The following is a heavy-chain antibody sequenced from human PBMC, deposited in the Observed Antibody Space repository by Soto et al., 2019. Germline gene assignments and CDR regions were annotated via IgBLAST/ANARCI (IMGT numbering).Heavy chain of an antibody. CDR2: ISAYNGNT. V-gene: IGHV1-18*01. Sequence: QVQLVQSGAEAKKPGASVKVSCKASGYTFTNYGINWVRQAPGQGLEWMGWISAYNGNTNYAQKLQGRVTMTTDTSTSTAYMDLRSLRSDDTAVYYCARLWGYGDYGEMGYWGQGTLVTVSS. J-gene: IGHJ4*02. CDR3: ARLWGYGDYGEMGY. D-gene: IGHD4-17*01. CDR1: GYTFTNYG.